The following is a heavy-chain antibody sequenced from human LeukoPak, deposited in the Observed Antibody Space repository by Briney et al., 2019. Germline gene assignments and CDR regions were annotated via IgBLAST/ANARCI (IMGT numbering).Heavy chain of an antibody. CDR2: ISYDGSNK. V-gene: IGHV3-30*04. CDR3: AKVDTAMGDFDY. D-gene: IGHD5-18*01. CDR1: GFTFSSYA. J-gene: IGHJ4*02. Sequence: PGGSLRLSCAASGFTFSSYAMHWVRQAPGKGLEWVAVISYDGSNKYYADSVKGRFTISRDNSKNTLYLQMNSLRAEDTAVYYCAKVDTAMGDFDYWGQGTLVTVSS.